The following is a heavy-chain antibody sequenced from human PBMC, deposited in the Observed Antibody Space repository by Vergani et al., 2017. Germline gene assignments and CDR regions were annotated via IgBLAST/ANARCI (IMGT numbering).Heavy chain of an antibody. CDR2: VDPEDGET. CDR3: ATGPLNWFDP. J-gene: IGHJ5*02. V-gene: IGHV1-24*01. CDR1: GYTFTELS. Sequence: VQLVQSGAEVKKPGASVKVSCKASGYTFTELSMHWVRQAPGKGLEWMGLVDPEDGETIYAEKFQGRVTITADTSTDTAYMELSSLRSEDTAVYYCATGPLNWFDPWGQGTLVTVSS.